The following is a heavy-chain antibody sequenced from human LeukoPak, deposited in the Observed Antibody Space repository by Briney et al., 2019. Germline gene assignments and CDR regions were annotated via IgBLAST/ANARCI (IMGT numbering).Heavy chain of an antibody. D-gene: IGHD6-19*01. J-gene: IGHJ4*02. Sequence: ASVKVSCKASGYTFTSYGISWVRQAPGQGLEWMGWISAYNGNTNYAQKLQGRVTMTTDTSTSTAYMELRSLRSDDTAVYYCAREIYSSGWYPTVSYSDYWGQGTLVTVSS. V-gene: IGHV1-18*01. CDR1: GYTFTSYG. CDR3: AREIYSSGWYPTVSYSDY. CDR2: ISAYNGNT.